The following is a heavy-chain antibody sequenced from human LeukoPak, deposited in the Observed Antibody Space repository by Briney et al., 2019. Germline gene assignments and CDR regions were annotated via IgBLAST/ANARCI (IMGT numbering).Heavy chain of an antibody. D-gene: IGHD2-2*01. J-gene: IGHJ3*02. CDR1: GFAFDDYA. CDR3: ACRCSSTSCAVVVDI. Sequence: SLRLSCAASGFAFDDYAMHWVRQAPGKGLEWVSGISWNSGSISYADSVKGRFTISRDNAKNSLYLQMISLRADVTALYYCACRCSSTSCAVVVDIWGQGTMVTVSS. CDR2: ISWNSGSI. V-gene: IGHV3-9*01.